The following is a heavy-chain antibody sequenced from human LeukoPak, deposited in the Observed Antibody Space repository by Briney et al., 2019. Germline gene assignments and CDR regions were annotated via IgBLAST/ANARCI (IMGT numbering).Heavy chain of an antibody. D-gene: IGHD3-10*02. CDR1: GFTFSSYA. Sequence: GRSLRLSCAASGFTFSSYAMHWVRQAPGKGLEWVAVISYDGSNKYYADSVKGRFTISRDNSKNTLYLQMNSLRAEGTAVYYCARAQVFGELFYFDYWSQGTLVTVSS. J-gene: IGHJ4*02. V-gene: IGHV3-30*04. CDR2: ISYDGSNK. CDR3: ARAQVFGELFYFDY.